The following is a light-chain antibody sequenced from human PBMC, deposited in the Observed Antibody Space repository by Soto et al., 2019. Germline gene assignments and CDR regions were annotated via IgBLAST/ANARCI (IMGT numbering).Light chain of an antibody. V-gene: IGLV2-14*01. CDR3: SSYTSDSSYA. CDR2: AVS. Sequence: QSFLTQPASVSGSPGQSITISCTGTSSDVGLYDYVSWYQQHPGKAPQLMIYAVSNRPSGVSNRFPASKSGNTASLFISGLQAEDEADYYCSSYTSDSSYAFGSGTKVTVL. J-gene: IGLJ1*01. CDR1: SSDVGLYDY.